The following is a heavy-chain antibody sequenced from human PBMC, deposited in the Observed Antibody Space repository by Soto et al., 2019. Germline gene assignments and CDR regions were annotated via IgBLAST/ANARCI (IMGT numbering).Heavy chain of an antibody. D-gene: IGHD6-6*01. CDR3: AREGEYSIAARSMFYYGMDV. J-gene: IGHJ6*02. V-gene: IGHV3-33*01. Sequence: QVQLVESGGGVVQPGRSLRLSCAASGFTFSSYGKHWVRQAPGKGLEWVAVIWYDGSNKYYADSVKGRFTISRDNSKNMLYLQMNSLRAEDTAVYYCAREGEYSIAARSMFYYGMDVWGQGTTVTVSS. CDR2: IWYDGSNK. CDR1: GFTFSSYG.